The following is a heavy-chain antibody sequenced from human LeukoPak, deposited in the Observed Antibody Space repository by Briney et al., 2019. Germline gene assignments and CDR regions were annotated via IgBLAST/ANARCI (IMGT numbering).Heavy chain of an antibody. CDR3: ARTTVTTRRYDY. CDR1: GYTFTGYY. J-gene: IGHJ4*02. Sequence: GASVKVSCKASGYTFTGYYMHWVRQAPGQGLEWMGWINPNSGGTNYAQKFRGRVTMTRDTSISTAYMELSRLRSDDTAVYYCARTTVTTRRYDYWGQGTLVTVSS. CDR2: INPNSGGT. V-gene: IGHV1-2*02. D-gene: IGHD4-11*01.